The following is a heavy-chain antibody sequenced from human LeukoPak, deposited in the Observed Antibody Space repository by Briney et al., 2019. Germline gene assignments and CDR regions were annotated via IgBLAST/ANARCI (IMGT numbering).Heavy chain of an antibody. J-gene: IGHJ4*02. V-gene: IGHV3-30*02. D-gene: IGHD4-17*01. CDR3: AKDSFDDYYGDLTDY. CDR1: GFTFSSYG. CDR2: IRYDGSNK. Sequence: GGSLRLSCAASGFTFSSYGMHWVRQAPGKVLEWVAFIRYDGSNKYYADSVKGRFTISRDNSKNTLYLQMNSLRAEDTAVYYCAKDSFDDYYGDLTDYWGQGTLVTVSS.